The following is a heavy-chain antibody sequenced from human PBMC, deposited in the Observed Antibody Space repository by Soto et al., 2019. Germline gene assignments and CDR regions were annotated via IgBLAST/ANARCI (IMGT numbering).Heavy chain of an antibody. V-gene: IGHV4-59*01. J-gene: IGHJ5*02. Sequence: QVQLQESGPGLVKPSETLSLTCTVSGGSISSYYWSWIRQPPGKGLEWIGYIYYSGSTNYKPSLNSRVTTTVDTSKNQFDLKVSYVSAADTAGYYCARAHYGAWFDPWGEGTQVTVSS. CDR3: ARAHYGAWFDP. D-gene: IGHD4-17*01. CDR2: IYYSGST. CDR1: GGSISSYY.